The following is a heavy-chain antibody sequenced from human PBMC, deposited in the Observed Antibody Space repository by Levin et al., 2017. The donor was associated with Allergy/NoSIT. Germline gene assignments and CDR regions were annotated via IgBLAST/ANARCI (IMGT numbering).Heavy chain of an antibody. D-gene: IGHD1-7*01. J-gene: IGHJ6*02. Sequence: SETLSLTCTVSGAPAINRLPYYCAWIRQSPGKGLEWIASVYNSGPTYYNPSLKSRLTLSIDTSENRLSLKLKSVTAADSAIYYCATHLPGTVGFGDQHHAMDVWGQGTTVIVSS. CDR2: VYNSGPT. CDR3: ATHLPGTVGFGDQHHAMDV. CDR1: GAPAINRLPYY. V-gene: IGHV4-39*01.